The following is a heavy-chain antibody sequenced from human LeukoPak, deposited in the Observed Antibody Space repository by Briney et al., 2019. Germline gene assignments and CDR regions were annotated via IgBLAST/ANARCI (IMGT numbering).Heavy chain of an antibody. D-gene: IGHD1-26*01. V-gene: IGHV1-46*01. CDR3: AWGVGAAEFDY. Sequence: ASVKVSCKASGYTFTSYYMHWVRQAPGQGLEWMGIINPSGGSTSYAQKFQGRVTMTRDMSTSTVYMELSSLRSEDTAVYYCAWGVGAAEFDYWGQGTLVTVCS. CDR1: GYTFTSYY. J-gene: IGHJ4*02. CDR2: INPSGGST.